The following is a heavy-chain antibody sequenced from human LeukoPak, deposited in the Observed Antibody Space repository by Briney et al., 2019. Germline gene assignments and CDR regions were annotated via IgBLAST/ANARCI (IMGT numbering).Heavy chain of an antibody. CDR3: ARHEYFNWFDP. D-gene: IGHD2/OR15-2a*01. CDR1: GGSISSYY. Sequence: SETLSLTCTVSGGSISSYYWSWIRQPPGKGLEWIGYIYYSGSTNYNPSLKSRVTISVDTSKNQFSLKLSSVAAADTAVYYCARHEYFNWFDPWGQGTLVTVSS. J-gene: IGHJ5*02. V-gene: IGHV4-59*08. CDR2: IYYSGST.